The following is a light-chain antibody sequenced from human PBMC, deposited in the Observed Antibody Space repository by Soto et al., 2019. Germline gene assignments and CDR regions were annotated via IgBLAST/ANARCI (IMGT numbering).Light chain of an antibody. V-gene: IGKV1-5*01. CDR1: QSISSW. CDR3: KRYTNFPLT. Sequence: DIQMTQSPSTLSASVGDRVTITCRASQSISSWLACYQHRPGEAPKLLIHEASRLESGVPSRFSGSESGTVFSLTISDLHPEDLETYYCKRYTNFPLTFGGATRGEIK. J-gene: IGKJ4*01. CDR2: EAS.